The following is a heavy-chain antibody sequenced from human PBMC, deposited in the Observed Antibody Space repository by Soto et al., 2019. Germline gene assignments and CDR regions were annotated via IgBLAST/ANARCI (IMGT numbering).Heavy chain of an antibody. D-gene: IGHD4-17*01. Sequence: SETLSLTCTVSGRSISSGGYSWSWIRQPPGKGLEWIGYIYHSGSTYYNPSLKSRVTISVDRSKNQISLKLSSVTAADTAVYYCARGMTTVTTFDYWGQGTLVTVSS. CDR1: GRSISSGGYS. CDR2: IYHSGST. CDR3: ARGMTTVTTFDY. J-gene: IGHJ4*02. V-gene: IGHV4-30-2*01.